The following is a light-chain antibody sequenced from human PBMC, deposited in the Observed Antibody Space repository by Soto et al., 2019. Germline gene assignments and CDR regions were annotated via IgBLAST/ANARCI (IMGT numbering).Light chain of an antibody. Sequence: QSVLTQPPSASGTPGQRVTISCSGSSSNIGSNPVNWYQQLPGTAPKLLIYSNNQRPSGVPDRFSGSKSGTAASLDISGLQSEDEADYDCAAWDDSLNGRGGLGGGTKVTVL. V-gene: IGLV1-44*01. CDR2: SNN. J-gene: IGLJ2*01. CDR1: SSNIGSNP. CDR3: AAWDDSLNGRGG.